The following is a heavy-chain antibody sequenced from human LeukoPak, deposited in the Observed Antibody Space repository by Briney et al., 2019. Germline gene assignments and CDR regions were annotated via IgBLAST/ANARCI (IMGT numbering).Heavy chain of an antibody. CDR3: ARGPPYYDSSGYYYGGTAFDI. D-gene: IGHD3-22*01. Sequence: QTGGSLRLSCVVSGFTFSSYWMHWVRHAPGKGLVWVSRISSDESSTSSADSVKGRFTISRDNAKNTLYLQMNSLRAEDTAVYYCARGPPYYDSSGYYYGGTAFDIGGQGTMVTVSS. CDR1: GFTFSSYW. J-gene: IGHJ3*02. V-gene: IGHV3-74*01. CDR2: ISSDESST.